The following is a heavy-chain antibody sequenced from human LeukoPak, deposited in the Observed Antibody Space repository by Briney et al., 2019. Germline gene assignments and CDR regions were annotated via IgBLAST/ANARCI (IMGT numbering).Heavy chain of an antibody. CDR2: IRSKAYGGTT. D-gene: IGHD3-3*01. V-gene: IGHV3-49*03. J-gene: IGHJ5*02. CDR1: GFTFGDYA. Sequence: GGSLRLSCTASGFTFGDYAMSWFRQAPGKGLEWVGFIRSKAYGGTTEYAASVKGRFTISRDDSKSIAYLQMNSLKTEDTAVYYCTRGDNYDFWSGYYSPNNRFDPWGQGTLVTVSS. CDR3: TRGDNYDFWSGYYSPNNRFDP.